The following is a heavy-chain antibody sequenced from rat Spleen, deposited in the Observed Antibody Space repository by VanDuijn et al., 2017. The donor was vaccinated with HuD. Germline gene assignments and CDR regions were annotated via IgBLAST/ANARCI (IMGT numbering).Heavy chain of an antibody. CDR1: GFTFSNYY. CDR2: ISTDGGSS. J-gene: IGHJ2*01. V-gene: IGHV5-25*01. D-gene: IGHD1-9*01. CDR3: SKGMGLTN. Sequence: EVQLVESGGGLVQPGRSMKLSCAASGFTFSNYYMAWVRQAPTKGLEWVASISTDGGSSYYPDSVKGRFTISRNNAENTVYLQINSRRSEDTATYYCSKGMGLTNWGQGVMVTVSS.